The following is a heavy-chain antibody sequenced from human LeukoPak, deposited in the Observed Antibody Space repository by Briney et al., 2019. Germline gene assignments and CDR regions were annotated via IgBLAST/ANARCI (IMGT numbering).Heavy chain of an antibody. CDR3: ARDLVPTDYWFDP. Sequence: SETLSLTCTVSGGSISSYYWSWIRQPAGKGLEWIGRIYTSGSTNYNPSLKSRVTISVDKSKNQLSLKLSSVTAADTAVYYCARDLVPTDYWFDPWGQGILVTVSP. V-gene: IGHV4-4*07. J-gene: IGHJ5*02. CDR1: GGSISSYY. CDR2: IYTSGST. D-gene: IGHD1-14*01.